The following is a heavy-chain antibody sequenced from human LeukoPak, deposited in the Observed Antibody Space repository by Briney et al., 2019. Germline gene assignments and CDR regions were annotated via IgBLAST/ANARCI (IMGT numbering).Heavy chain of an antibody. D-gene: IGHD3-16*01. CDR3: ARDYVLDY. CDR2: IYHSGST. J-gene: IGHJ4*02. Sequence: TSETLSLTCTVSGYSISSGYYWGWIRQPPGKGLEWIGSIYHSGSTYHNPSLKSRVTISVDTSKNQFSLKLSSVTAADTAMYYCARDYVLDYWGQGTLVTVSS. V-gene: IGHV4-38-2*02. CDR1: GYSISSGYY.